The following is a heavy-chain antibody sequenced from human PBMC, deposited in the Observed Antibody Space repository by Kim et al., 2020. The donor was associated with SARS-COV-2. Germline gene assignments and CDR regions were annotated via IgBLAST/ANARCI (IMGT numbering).Heavy chain of an antibody. D-gene: IGHD2-15*01. V-gene: IGHV4-4*07. J-gene: IGHJ4*02. CDR1: GGSISSYY. Sequence: SETLSLTCTVSGGSISSYYWSWIRQPAGKGLEWIGRIYTSGSTNYNPSLKSRVTMSVDTAKNQFSLKLSSVTAADTAVYYCARDRPGKPVVAATPLDYWGQGTLVTVSS. CDR2: IYTSGST. CDR3: ARDRPGKPVVAATPLDY.